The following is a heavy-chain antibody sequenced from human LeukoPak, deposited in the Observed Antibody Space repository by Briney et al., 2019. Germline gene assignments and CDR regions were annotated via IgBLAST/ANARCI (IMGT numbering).Heavy chain of an antibody. V-gene: IGHV1-18*01. CDR1: GYTFTSYG. Sequence: GASVKVSCKASGYTFTSYGISWVRQAPGQGLEWMGWISAYNGNTNYAQKLQGRVTMTTDTSTSTAYRELRSLRSDDTAVYYCARDREVLRYFDWLVWGQGTLVTVSS. CDR3: ARDREVLRYFDWLV. J-gene: IGHJ4*02. D-gene: IGHD3-9*01. CDR2: ISAYNGNT.